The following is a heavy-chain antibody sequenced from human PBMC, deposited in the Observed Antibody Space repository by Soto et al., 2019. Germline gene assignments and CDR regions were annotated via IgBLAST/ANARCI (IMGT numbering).Heavy chain of an antibody. CDR1: GGSISSYY. D-gene: IGHD3-16*01. Sequence: SETLSLTCTVSGGSISSYYWSWIRQPPGKGLEWIGYIYYSGSTNYNPSLKSRVTISVDTSKNQFSLKLSSVTAADTAVYYCARGGGSYYYCGMDVWGQGTTVTVSS. CDR3: ARGGGSYYYCGMDV. V-gene: IGHV4-59*01. J-gene: IGHJ6*02. CDR2: IYYSGST.